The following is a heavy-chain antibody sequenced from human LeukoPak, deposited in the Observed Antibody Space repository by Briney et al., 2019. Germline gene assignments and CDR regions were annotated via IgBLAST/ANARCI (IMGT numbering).Heavy chain of an antibody. CDR2: IRSSTTYT. D-gene: IGHD2/OR15-2a*01. CDR1: GFTFSRYS. Sequence: PGGSLRLSCAASGFTFSRYSMNWVRQAPGKGLEWVAFIRSSTTYTYYADSVKGRVTFSRDNDRNSLYLQMDSLRAEDTAVYYCARGDTSEYYMDVWGNGTTVIVSS. V-gene: IGHV3-21*01. J-gene: IGHJ6*03. CDR3: ARGDTSEYYMDV.